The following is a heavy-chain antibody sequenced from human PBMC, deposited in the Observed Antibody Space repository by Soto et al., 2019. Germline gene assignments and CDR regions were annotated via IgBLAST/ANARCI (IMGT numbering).Heavy chain of an antibody. J-gene: IGHJ4*02. CDR3: ARDLQADY. CDR2: INDGNGNT. V-gene: IGHV1-3*01. Sequence: QVQLVQSGAEVKKPGASVKVSCKASGYTFTSYAMHWVRQAPGQRLEWMGWINDGNGNTKYSQKFQGSVTITRDTYASTSYMELSSLSSEDTAVYYSARDLQADYWGQGTLVTVSS. CDR1: GYTFTSYA.